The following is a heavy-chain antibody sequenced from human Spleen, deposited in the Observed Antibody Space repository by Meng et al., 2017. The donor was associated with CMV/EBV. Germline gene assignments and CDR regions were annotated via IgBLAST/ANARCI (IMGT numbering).Heavy chain of an antibody. D-gene: IGHD1-26*01. V-gene: IGHV1-2*06. CDR2: INPKNGGP. CDR1: GFNFYGFY. CDR3: TRRPLGSTRPFDY. J-gene: IGHJ4*02. Sequence: KTSGFNFYGFYIHWVRRAPGQGLEWMGRINPKNGGPKYAQRFEGRVSMTTDTSITTVYMELRSLRSDDTAFYYCTRRPLGSTRPFDYWGQGTLVTVSS.